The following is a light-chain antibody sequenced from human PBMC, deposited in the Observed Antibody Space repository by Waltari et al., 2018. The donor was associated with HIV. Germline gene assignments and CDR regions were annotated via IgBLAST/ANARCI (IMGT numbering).Light chain of an antibody. CDR2: EVS. V-gene: IGLV2-14*01. Sequence: QSALTQPPSASGSPGQAVTISCTGTSSDVGGHSYVSWYQQHPGKAPKLMIYEVSNRPSGVSNRFSGSKSGNTASLTISGLQAEDEADYYCSSYTSSSTLVFGGGTKLTVL. J-gene: IGLJ3*02. CDR1: SSDVGGHSY. CDR3: SSYTSSSTLV.